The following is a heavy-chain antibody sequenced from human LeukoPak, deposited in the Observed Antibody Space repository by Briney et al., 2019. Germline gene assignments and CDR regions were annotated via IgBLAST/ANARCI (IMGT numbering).Heavy chain of an antibody. V-gene: IGHV3-21*01. D-gene: IGHD6-19*01. CDR3: ARGGSGWPDY. Sequence: PGGSLRLSCAASGFTLSSYWMSWVRQAPGKGLEWVSSISSSSSYIYYADSVKGRFTISRDNAKNSLYLQMNSLRAEDTAVYYCARGGSGWPDYWGQGTLVTVSS. CDR2: ISSSSSYI. CDR1: GFTLSSYW. J-gene: IGHJ4*02.